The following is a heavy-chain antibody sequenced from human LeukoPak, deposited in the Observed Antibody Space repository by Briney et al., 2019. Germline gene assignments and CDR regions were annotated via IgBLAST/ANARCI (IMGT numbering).Heavy chain of an antibody. D-gene: IGHD3-3*01. Sequence: GASVKVSCKASGYTFTSYGISWVRQAPGQGLEWMGWISAYNGNTNYAQKLQGRVTMTTDTSTSTAYTGLRSLRSDDTAVYYCARNDFWSGYRLPDVWGQGTTVTVSS. CDR2: ISAYNGNT. CDR3: ARNDFWSGYRLPDV. J-gene: IGHJ6*02. V-gene: IGHV1-18*01. CDR1: GYTFTSYG.